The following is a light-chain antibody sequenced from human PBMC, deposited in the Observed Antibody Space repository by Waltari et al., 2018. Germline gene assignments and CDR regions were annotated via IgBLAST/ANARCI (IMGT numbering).Light chain of an antibody. J-gene: IGLJ3*02. CDR2: DVT. CDR1: SSDVGGYNF. CDR3: SSYTSSSTWV. Sequence: QSALTQPASVSGSPGQSITISCTGTSSDVGGYNFVSWYNQHPGKAPKLMIYDVTGGPAGVSTRFSGSKSGNTASLAISGRQAEDESDYYCSSYTSSSTWVFGGGTKLTVL. V-gene: IGLV2-14*01.